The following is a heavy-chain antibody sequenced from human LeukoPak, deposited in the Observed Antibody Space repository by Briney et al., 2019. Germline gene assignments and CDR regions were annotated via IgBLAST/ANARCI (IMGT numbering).Heavy chain of an antibody. CDR3: ARSRRGDY. CDR1: GFILSSYA. V-gene: IGHV3-23*01. CDR2: ISGSGGST. J-gene: IGHJ4*02. D-gene: IGHD1-26*01. Sequence: PGGSLRLSCTASGFILSSYAMSWVRQAPGKGLEWVSAISGSGGSTYYADSVKGRFTISRDNSKNTLYLQMNSLRAEDTAVYYCARSRRGDYWGQGTLVTVSS.